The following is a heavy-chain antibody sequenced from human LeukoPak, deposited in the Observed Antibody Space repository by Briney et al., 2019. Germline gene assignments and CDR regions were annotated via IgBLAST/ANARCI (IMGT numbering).Heavy chain of an antibody. CDR2: IYYSGNT. CDR3: ARHSETCSGDYCFLDYFDY. J-gene: IGHJ4*02. CDR1: GGSLSNYY. V-gene: IGHV4-59*08. D-gene: IGHD3-22*01. Sequence: SETLSLTCTVSGGSLSNYYWSWFRQPPGKALEWIGYIYYSGNTDYNPSLKSRLTISVDTPKNHFSLRLSSVTAADTAVYYCARHSETCSGDYCFLDYFDYWGRGTLVTVSS.